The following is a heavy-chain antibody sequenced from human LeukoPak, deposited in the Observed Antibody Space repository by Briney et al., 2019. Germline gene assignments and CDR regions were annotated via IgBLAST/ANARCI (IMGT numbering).Heavy chain of an antibody. Sequence: GGSLRLSCAASGFTFSSYGVHWVRQAPGKGLEWVAFISYDRSNKYYADSVKGRFTISRDNSKNTLFLQMNSLRAEDTAVYYCAKLVAKTSSDYWGRGTLVTVSS. CDR2: ISYDRSNK. V-gene: IGHV3-30*18. J-gene: IGHJ4*02. CDR1: GFTFSSYG. CDR3: AKLVAKTSSDY. D-gene: IGHD2-15*01.